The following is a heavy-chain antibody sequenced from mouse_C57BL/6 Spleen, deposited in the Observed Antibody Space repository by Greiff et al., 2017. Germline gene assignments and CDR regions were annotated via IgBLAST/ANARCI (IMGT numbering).Heavy chain of an antibody. CDR1: GYSITSGYY. D-gene: IGHD1-1*01. J-gene: IGHJ2*01. Sequence: EVKLLESGPGLVKPSPSLSLTCSVTGYSITSGYYWNWIRQFPGNKLEWMGYITYDGSNNYNPSLKNQTTITRDTSENQFFLKLNSVTTEDTATYYGARVITTVVDNFDYWGQGTTLTVSS. CDR2: ITYDGSN. CDR3: ARVITTVVDNFDY. V-gene: IGHV3-6*01.